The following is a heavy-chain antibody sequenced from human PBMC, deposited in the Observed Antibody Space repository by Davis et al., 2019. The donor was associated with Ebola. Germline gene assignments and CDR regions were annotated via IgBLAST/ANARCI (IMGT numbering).Heavy chain of an antibody. Sequence: ASVKVSCKASGYTFTSYGISWVRQAPGQGLEWMGWMNPNSCNTGYAQKFQGRVTMTRNTSISTAYMELSSLRSEDTAVYYCARGLSSGITIFGVAQNYYYGMDVWGQGTTVTVSS. J-gene: IGHJ6*02. V-gene: IGHV1-8*02. D-gene: IGHD3-3*01. CDR2: MNPNSCNT. CDR1: GYTFTSYG. CDR3: ARGLSSGITIFGVAQNYYYGMDV.